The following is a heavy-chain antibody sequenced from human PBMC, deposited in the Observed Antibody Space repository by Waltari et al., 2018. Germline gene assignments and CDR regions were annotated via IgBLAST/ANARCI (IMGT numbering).Heavy chain of an antibody. J-gene: IGHJ6*02. D-gene: IGHD3-3*01. CDR3: ARDRGYYDFWSGYYYGMDV. Sequence: EVQLVESGGGLIQPGGSLRLSCAASGFTVSSNYMSWVRQAPGKGLEWVSVIYSGGSTYYADSVKGRFTISRDKSKNTLYLQMNSRRAEDTAVYYCARDRGYYDFWSGYYYGMDVWGQGTTVTVSS. CDR2: IYSGGST. CDR1: GFTVSSNY. V-gene: IGHV3-53*01.